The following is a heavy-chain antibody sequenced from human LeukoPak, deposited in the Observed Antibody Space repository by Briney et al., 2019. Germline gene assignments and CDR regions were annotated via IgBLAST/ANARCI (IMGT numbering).Heavy chain of an antibody. V-gene: IGHV4-34*01. CDR2: INHSGST. CDR1: GGSFSGYY. Sequence: SETLSLTCAVYGGSFSGYYWSWIRQPPGKGLEWIGEINHSGSTNYNPFLKSRVTISVDTSKNQFSLKLSSVTAADTAVYYCASAYCSGGSCYAVRAFDIWGQGTMVTVSS. J-gene: IGHJ3*02. D-gene: IGHD2-15*01. CDR3: ASAYCSGGSCYAVRAFDI.